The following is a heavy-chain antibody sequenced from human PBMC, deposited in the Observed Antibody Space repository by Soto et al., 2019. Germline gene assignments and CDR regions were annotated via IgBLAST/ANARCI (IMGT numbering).Heavy chain of an antibody. V-gene: IGHV3-64*01. CDR2: INSNGGRT. CDR1: GFTFSSYA. D-gene: IGHD5-12*01. J-gene: IGHJ4*02. CDR3: ARTSGYAFDY. Sequence: EVQLVESGGGLVQPGGSLRLSCAASGFTFSSYAMHWVRQAPGKGLEYVSVINSNGGRTYYANSVKGRFTISRDNSKNTLYLQMGSLRAEDMAVYYCARTSGYAFDYWGQGTLVTVSS.